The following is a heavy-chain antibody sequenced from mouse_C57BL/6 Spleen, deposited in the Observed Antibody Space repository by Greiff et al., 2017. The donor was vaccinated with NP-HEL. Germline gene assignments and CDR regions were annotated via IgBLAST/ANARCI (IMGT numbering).Heavy chain of an antibody. CDR2: INPSSGYT. CDR3: ASSGDYYAMDY. J-gene: IGHJ4*01. Sequence: QVQLQQSGAELAKPGASVKLSCKASGYTFTSYWMHWVKQRPGQGLEWIGYINPSSGYTKYNQKFKDKATLTADKPSSTAYMQLSSLTYEDSAFYYCASSGDYYAMDYWGQGTSVTVSS. CDR1: GYTFTSYW. V-gene: IGHV1-7*01.